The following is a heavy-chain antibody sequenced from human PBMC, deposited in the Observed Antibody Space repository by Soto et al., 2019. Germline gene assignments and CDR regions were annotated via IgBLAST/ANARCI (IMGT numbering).Heavy chain of an antibody. CDR2: ISSSGSPM. V-gene: IGHV3-48*03. D-gene: IGHD3-10*01. CDR1: GLIFRSFE. Sequence: GGSLRLSCAASGLIFRSFEMNWVRQAPGKGLEWVSFISSSGSPMYYADSVRGRFTISRDNDNNSLYLQMNSLRAEDTAIYYCARDLSPYGENGLDVWGKGTTVTVSA. CDR3: ARDLSPYGENGLDV. J-gene: IGHJ6*04.